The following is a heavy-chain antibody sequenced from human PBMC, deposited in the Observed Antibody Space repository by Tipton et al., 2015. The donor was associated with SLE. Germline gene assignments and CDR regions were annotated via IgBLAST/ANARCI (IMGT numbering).Heavy chain of an antibody. Sequence: TLSLTCTVSGGSISSGSYYWSWIRQPPGKGLEWIGYIYYSGSTNYNPSLKSRVTISVDTSKNQFSLKLSSVTAADTAVYYCARGGGSDAFDIWGQGTMVTVSS. CDR1: GGSISSGSYY. V-gene: IGHV4-61*01. CDR3: ARGGGSDAFDI. CDR2: IYYSGST. J-gene: IGHJ3*02. D-gene: IGHD4-23*01.